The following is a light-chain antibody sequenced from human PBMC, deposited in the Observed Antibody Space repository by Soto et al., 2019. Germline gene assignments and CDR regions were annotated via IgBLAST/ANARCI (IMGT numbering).Light chain of an antibody. CDR2: GAS. J-gene: IGKJ4*01. V-gene: IGKV3-15*01. CDR3: QQYSDWPLS. Sequence: EIVMTQSPATLSVSPGERATLSCRASQSVSSNLAWYQQKPGQAPRLLIYGASTRATGVPARFSGSGSGTEFTLTISSLQSEDFAVYYCQQYSDWPLSFGGGTKLEIK. CDR1: QSVSSN.